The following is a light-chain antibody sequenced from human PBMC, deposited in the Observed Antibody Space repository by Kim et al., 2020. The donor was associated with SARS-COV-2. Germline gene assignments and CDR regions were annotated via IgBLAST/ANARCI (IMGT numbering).Light chain of an antibody. Sequence: LSASTGDRVTITCRASRNVDKYVAWYQQKPGQAPKLLIYGASTLQTGVPARFRGSGSGTDFTLTISGLQSEDFATYYCQQYYDYRSFGRGTKLEI. CDR2: GAS. CDR1: RNVDKY. J-gene: IGKJ4*01. CDR3: QQYYDYRS. V-gene: IGKV1-8*01.